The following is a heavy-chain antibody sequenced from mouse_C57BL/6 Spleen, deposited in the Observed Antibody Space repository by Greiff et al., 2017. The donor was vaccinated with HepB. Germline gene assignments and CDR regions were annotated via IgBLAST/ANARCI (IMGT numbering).Heavy chain of an antibody. CDR3: ARNRGEGLRRGYAMDY. CDR2: IWTGGGT. V-gene: IGHV2-9-1*01. J-gene: IGHJ4*01. Sequence: VQRVESGPGLVAPSQSLSITCTVSGFSLTSYAISWVRQPPGKGLEWLGVIWTGGGTNYNSAPKSRLSISKDNSKSQVFLKMNSLQTDDTARYYCARNRGEGLRRGYAMDYWGQGTSVTVSS. CDR1: GFSLTSYA. D-gene: IGHD2-4*01.